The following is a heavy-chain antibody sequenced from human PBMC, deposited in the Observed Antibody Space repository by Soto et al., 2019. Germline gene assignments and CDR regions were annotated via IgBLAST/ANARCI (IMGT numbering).Heavy chain of an antibody. CDR1: GGTFSSYT. CDR3: ARYLDYGDYKGAFDI. CDR2: IIPILGIA. V-gene: IGHV1-69*02. D-gene: IGHD4-17*01. J-gene: IGHJ3*02. Sequence: SVKVSCKASGGTFSSYTISWVRQAPGQGLEWMGRIIPILGIANYAQKFQGRVTITADKSTSTAYMELSSLRSEDTAVYYCARYLDYGDYKGAFDIWGQGTMVTVSS.